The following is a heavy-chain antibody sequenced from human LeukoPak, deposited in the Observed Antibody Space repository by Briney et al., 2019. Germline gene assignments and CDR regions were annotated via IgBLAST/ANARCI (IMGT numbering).Heavy chain of an antibody. V-gene: IGHV3-48*03. CDR3: ARGDPHADL. CDR1: GFDLSTYE. J-gene: IGHJ5*02. Sequence: GGSLRLSCAASGFDLSTYEMDWVRQAPGKGLEWIADITISGHTKNYADSVKGRFTISRDNARTSLYLQMNSLRVEDTGVYYCARGDPHADLWGQGTLVTVSS. CDR2: ITISGHTK.